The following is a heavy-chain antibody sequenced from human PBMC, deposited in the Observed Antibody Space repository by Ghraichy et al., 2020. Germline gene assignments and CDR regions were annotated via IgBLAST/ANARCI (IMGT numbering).Heavy chain of an antibody. Sequence: GGSLRLSCAASGFTFSSYAMKWVRQAPGEGLEWVSSISGTGDDTYYAESVKGRFTISRDNSKNMLYLQMNSLRAEDTAIYYCAKDHYYDSSGYYSPFDSWGQGTLVTVSS. CDR2: ISGTGDDT. CDR1: GFTFSSYA. D-gene: IGHD3-22*01. V-gene: IGHV3-23*01. CDR3: AKDHYYDSSGYYSPFDS. J-gene: IGHJ4*02.